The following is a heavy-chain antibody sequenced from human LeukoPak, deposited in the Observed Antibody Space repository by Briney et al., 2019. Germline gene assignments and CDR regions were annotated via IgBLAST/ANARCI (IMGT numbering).Heavy chain of an antibody. J-gene: IGHJ4*02. Sequence: GGSLRLSCAASGFTFSSYAMSWVRQAPGKGLEGVSIVSGSGGSTYYADSVKGRFTISRDNSKNTLYLQMNSLRAEDTAVYYCAKNPDYGDFYVVDYWGQGTLVTVSS. CDR1: GFTFSSYA. CDR3: AKNPDYGDFYVVDY. CDR2: VSGSGGST. D-gene: IGHD4-17*01. V-gene: IGHV3-23*01.